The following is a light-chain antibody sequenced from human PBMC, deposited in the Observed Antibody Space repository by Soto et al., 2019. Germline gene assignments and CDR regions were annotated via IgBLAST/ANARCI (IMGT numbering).Light chain of an antibody. CDR3: QQRSNWIT. CDR1: QSVSRY. CDR2: DAS. V-gene: IGKV3-11*01. Sequence: EIVLTQSPGTLSLSPGERATLSCRASQSVSRYLAWYQQKPGQAPRLLIYDASHRATGIPARFSGSGSGTDFILTISSLEPEDFAIYYCQQRSNWITFGQGTRLEIK. J-gene: IGKJ5*01.